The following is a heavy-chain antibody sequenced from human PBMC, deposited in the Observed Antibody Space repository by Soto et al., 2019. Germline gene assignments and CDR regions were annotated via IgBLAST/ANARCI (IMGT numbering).Heavy chain of an antibody. CDR1: GFTCSRYS. CDR3: ARDQRVAGGTNCIGV. D-gene: IGHD1-1*01. V-gene: IGHV3-21*01. CDR2: ISSSSSYI. J-gene: IGHJ6*02. Sequence: PGGSLRLSCAASGFTCSRYSMNWVRQAPGKGLEWVSSISSSSSYIYYADSVKGRFTISRDNAKNSLYLQMNSLRAEDTAVYYCARDQRVAGGTNCIGVRDQETTGTRSS.